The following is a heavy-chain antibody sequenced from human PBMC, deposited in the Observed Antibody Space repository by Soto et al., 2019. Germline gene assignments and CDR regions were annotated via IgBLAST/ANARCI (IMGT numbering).Heavy chain of an antibody. CDR3: ARSRLSPYYYYYMDV. V-gene: IGHV4-39*07. CDR2: INHSGST. Sequence: SETLSLTCTVSGGSISSSSYYWGWIRQPPGKGLEWIGSINHSGSTNYNPSLKSRVTISVDTSKNQFSLKLSSVTAADTAVYYCARSRLSPYYYYYMDVWGKGTTVTVSS. J-gene: IGHJ6*03. CDR1: GGSISSSSYY. D-gene: IGHD5-12*01.